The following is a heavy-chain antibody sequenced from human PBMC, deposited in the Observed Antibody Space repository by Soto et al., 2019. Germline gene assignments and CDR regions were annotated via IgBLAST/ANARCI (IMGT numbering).Heavy chain of an antibody. J-gene: IGHJ3*02. V-gene: IGHV1-69*13. CDR3: ASPKIVVVMAYAFDI. CDR2: IIPIFGTA. CDR1: GGTFSSYA. Sequence: SVKVSCKASGGTFSSYAISWVRQAPGQGLEWMGGIIPIFGTANYAQKFQGRVTITADESTSTAYMELSSLRSEDTAVYYCASPKIVVVMAYAFDIWGQGTMVTVSS. D-gene: IGHD1-26*01.